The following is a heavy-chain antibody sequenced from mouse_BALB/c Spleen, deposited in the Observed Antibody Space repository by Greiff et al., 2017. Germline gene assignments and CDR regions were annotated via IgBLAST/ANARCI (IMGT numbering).Heavy chain of an antibody. J-gene: IGHJ2*01. D-gene: IGHD3-3*01. CDR3: ARGDEDYYFDY. Sequence: QVQLKQSGAELVRPGVSVKISCKGSGYTFTDYAMHWVKQSHAKSLEWIGVISTYYGDASYNQKFKGKATMTVDKSSSTAYMELARLTSEDSAIYYCARGDEDYYFDYWGQGTTLTVSS. CDR1: GYTFTDYA. CDR2: ISTYYGDA. V-gene: IGHV1S137*01.